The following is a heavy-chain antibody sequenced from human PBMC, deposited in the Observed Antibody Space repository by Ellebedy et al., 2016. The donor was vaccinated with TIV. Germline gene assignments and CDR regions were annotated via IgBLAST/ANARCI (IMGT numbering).Heavy chain of an antibody. CDR1: GFTVSSNY. CDR3: ARSGEHDT. D-gene: IGHD1-26*01. J-gene: IGHJ5*02. CDR2: LFSAADGGET. V-gene: IGHV3-53*01. Sequence: PGGSLRLSCAASGFTVSSNYMSWVRQAPGKGLEWVSVLFSAADGGETHYADSVKGRFTISRDDAKNSLFLQMNSLRAEDTAVYHCARSGEHDTWGQGTLVAVSS.